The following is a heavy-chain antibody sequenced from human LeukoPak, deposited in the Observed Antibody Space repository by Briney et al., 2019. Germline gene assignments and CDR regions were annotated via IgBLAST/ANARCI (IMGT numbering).Heavy chain of an antibody. V-gene: IGHV3-7*03. J-gene: IGHJ4*02. CDR1: GFTISGSF. CDR3: AGGTGFIIKD. Sequence: PGGSLRLSCVASGFTISGSFMSWVRQVPGKGLEWVTNIKQDGSQTYYIDSVKGRFTISRDNAKNSLYLQMNNLGVEDTAMYYCAGGTGFIIKDWGQGTLVTVSS. D-gene: IGHD3-9*01. CDR2: IKQDGSQT.